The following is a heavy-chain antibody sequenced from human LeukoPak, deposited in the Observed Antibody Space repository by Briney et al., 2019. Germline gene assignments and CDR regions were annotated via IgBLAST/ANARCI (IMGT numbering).Heavy chain of an antibody. J-gene: IGHJ4*02. V-gene: IGHV3-20*04. CDR3: ARERDPDRSSWADY. CDR1: GFTFDDYG. Sequence: RTGGSLRLSCAASGFTFDDYGMGWVRQAPGKGLEWVSGINWNGGSTGYADSVKGRFTISRDNAKNSLYLQMNSLRAEDTALYYCARERDPDRSSWADYWGQGTLVTVSS. D-gene: IGHD6-13*01. CDR2: INWNGGST.